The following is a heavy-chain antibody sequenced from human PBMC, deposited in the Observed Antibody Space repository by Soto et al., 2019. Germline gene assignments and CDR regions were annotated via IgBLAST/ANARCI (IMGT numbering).Heavy chain of an antibody. D-gene: IGHD6-6*01. V-gene: IGHV5-51*07. J-gene: IGHJ4*02. CDR1: GYSFTGYW. Sequence: PGESLKISCQASGYSFTGYWIGWVHQMPGKGREWMGMIYPGDSDTRYSPSFQGHVTISADKSISTAYLQWSSLKASDTAMYYCAAYSRSSGRHFDYWGQRTQVTVSS. CDR2: IYPGDSDT. CDR3: AAYSRSSGRHFDY.